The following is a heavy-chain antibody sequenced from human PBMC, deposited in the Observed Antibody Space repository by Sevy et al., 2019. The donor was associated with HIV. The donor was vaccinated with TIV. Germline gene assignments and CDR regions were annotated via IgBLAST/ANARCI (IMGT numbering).Heavy chain of an antibody. D-gene: IGHD6-13*01. CDR1: GFTFSSYS. CDR3: AKSWGSITAAGLDY. CDR2: VSSSSDYI. Sequence: GRSLRLSCVASGFTFSSYSMHWVRQAPGKGLEWVSSVSSSSDYIYYADSVKGRFTISRDNAKNSLYLQMNSLRAEDTAVYYCAKSWGSITAAGLDYWGQGTLVTVSS. V-gene: IGHV3-21*01. J-gene: IGHJ4*02.